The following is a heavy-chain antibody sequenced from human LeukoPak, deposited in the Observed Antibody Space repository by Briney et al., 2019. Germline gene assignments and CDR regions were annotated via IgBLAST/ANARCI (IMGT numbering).Heavy chain of an antibody. Sequence: GESLKISCKGSGYSFSSYWIVWVRQMPGKGLEWMGIIYPGDSDTRYSPSFQGQVTISADKSISTAYLQWSSLKASDTAMYYCARVPIAAAGYYYYYYMDVWGKGTTVTVSS. D-gene: IGHD6-13*01. CDR1: GYSFSSYW. J-gene: IGHJ6*03. V-gene: IGHV5-51*01. CDR3: ARVPIAAAGYYYYYYMDV. CDR2: IYPGDSDT.